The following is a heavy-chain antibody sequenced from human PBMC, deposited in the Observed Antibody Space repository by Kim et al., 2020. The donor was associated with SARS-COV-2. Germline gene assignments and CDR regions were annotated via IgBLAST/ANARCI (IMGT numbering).Heavy chain of an antibody. J-gene: IGHJ3*01. CDR1: GFSFRTYD. V-gene: IGHV3-30*03. D-gene: IGHD3-3*01. Sequence: GGSLRLSCATSGFSFRTYDMLWVRQAPGKGLEWVAKISSDGSKEYYADSVKGRFTISRDNSKNTHHLQMNSLRTEDTAVYYCASDQSHAAFGTWGQGTMV. CDR2: ISSDGSKE. CDR3: ASDQSHAAFGT.